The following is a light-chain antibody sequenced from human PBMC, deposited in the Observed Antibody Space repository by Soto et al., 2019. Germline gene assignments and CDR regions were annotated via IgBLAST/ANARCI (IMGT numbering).Light chain of an antibody. Sequence: EIVLTQSPATLSLSPGERATLSCRASQSVGRYLGWYQQKPGQAPRLLIYDASNRATGIPDRFSGSGSGTDFTLTISRLQPDDFVVYFCQQRATWPPGFTFGPGTKVDFK. J-gene: IGKJ3*01. V-gene: IGKV3-11*01. CDR3: QQRATWPPGFT. CDR1: QSVGRY. CDR2: DAS.